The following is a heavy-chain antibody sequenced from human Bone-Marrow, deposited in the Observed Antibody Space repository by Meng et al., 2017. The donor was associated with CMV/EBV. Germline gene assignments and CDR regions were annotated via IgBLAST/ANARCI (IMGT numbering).Heavy chain of an antibody. V-gene: IGHV1-2*02. D-gene: IGHD2-15*01. J-gene: IGHJ6*02. CDR2: INPNGGAT. CDR3: ARVASEKGAAGLMDV. CDR1: GYTFIDYY. Sequence: ASVKVSCKTSGYTFIDYYMHWVRQAPGQGLEWLGWINPNGGATNYAQKFQGRVTMTRDTSIDTAYMELSRLRSDDTAVYYCARVASEKGAAGLMDVWGQGTTVTVSS.